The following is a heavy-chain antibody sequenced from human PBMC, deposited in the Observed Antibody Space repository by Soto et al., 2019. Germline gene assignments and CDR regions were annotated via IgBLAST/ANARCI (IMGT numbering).Heavy chain of an antibody. CDR1: GVSISSYY. D-gene: IGHD1-20*01. CDR2: IYTSGST. CDR3: ARSLNWNDRTYWFDP. J-gene: IGHJ5*02. V-gene: IGHV4-4*07. Sequence: PSETLSLTCTFSGVSISSYYWSCIRQPPGKGLDWIGRIYTSGSTNYNPSLKRRVTMSVDTSKNQFSLKLSSVTAADTAVYYCARSLNWNDRTYWFDPWGQGTLVTVSS.